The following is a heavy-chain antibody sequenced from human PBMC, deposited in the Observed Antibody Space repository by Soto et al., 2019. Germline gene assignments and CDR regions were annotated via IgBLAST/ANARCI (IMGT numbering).Heavy chain of an antibody. CDR3: ARQGSGTYYYSYGMDV. CDR1: GYTFTSYA. D-gene: IGHD6-19*01. Sequence: ASVKVSCKASGYTFTSYAMHWVRQAPGQRLEWMGWINAGNGNTKYSQKFQGRVTITRDTSASTAYMELSSLRSEDTAVYYCARQGSGTYYYSYGMDVWGQGTTVTVSS. CDR2: INAGNGNT. J-gene: IGHJ6*02. V-gene: IGHV1-3*01.